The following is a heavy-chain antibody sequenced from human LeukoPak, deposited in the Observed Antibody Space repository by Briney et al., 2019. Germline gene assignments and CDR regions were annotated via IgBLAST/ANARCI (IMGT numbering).Heavy chain of an antibody. D-gene: IGHD3-22*01. CDR2: IYYSGST. CDR1: GGSISSYY. V-gene: IGHV4-59*01. J-gene: IGHJ6*03. Sequence: PSETLSLTCTVSGGSISSYYWSWIRQPPGKGLEWIGYIYYSGSTNYNPSLKSRVTISVDTSKNQFSLKLSSVTAADTAVYYCARFPRGFYYDSSGYHYYYMDVWGKGPRSPSP. CDR3: ARFPRGFYYDSSGYHYYYMDV.